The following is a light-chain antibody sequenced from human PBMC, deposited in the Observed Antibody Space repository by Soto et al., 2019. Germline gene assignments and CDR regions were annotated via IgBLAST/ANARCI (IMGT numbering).Light chain of an antibody. Sequence: AIQMTQSHSSRSDLLGEESPITSGAGKGFGKVLGWYQQKPGKAPKLLIYAASNLQSGVPSRFSGGGSGTDFTLTISGLQPEDFATYYCLQDSNYPLTFGGGTRVEIK. CDR2: AAS. J-gene: IGKJ4*01. V-gene: IGKV1-6*02. CDR1: KGFGKV. CDR3: LQDSNYPLT.